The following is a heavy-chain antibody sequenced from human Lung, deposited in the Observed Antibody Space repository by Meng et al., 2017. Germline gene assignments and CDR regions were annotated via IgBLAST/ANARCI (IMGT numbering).Heavy chain of an antibody. CDR3: AKEAAMAS. J-gene: IGHJ5*02. CDR2: ISSTGDST. D-gene: IGHD5-18*01. V-gene: IGHV3-23*01. CDR1: GFTFTAFS. Sequence: EVQLMESGGGLVQPGGSLRLSCAASGFTFTAFSMTWVRQAPGKGLEWVSTISSTGDSTFYPDSVKGRFIVSRDNSKNTLYLQMNSLRAEDAAIYYCAKEAAMASWGQGTLVTASS.